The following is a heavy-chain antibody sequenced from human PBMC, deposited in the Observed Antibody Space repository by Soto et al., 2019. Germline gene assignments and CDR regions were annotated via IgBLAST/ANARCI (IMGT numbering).Heavy chain of an antibody. J-gene: IGHJ3*02. CDR2: IYYSGST. D-gene: IGHD1-1*01. CDR1: GGSISSYY. CDR3: ARGTTGTTGAFDI. Sequence: SETLSLTCTVSGGSISSYYWSWIRQPPGKGLEWIGYIYYSGSTNYNPSLKSRVTISVDTSKNQFSLKLSSVTAADTAVYYGARGTTGTTGAFDIWGQGTMVTVSS. V-gene: IGHV4-59*01.